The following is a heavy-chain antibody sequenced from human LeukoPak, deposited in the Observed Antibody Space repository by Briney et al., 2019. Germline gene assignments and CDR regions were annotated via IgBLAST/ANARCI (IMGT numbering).Heavy chain of an antibody. CDR3: ARRDYYYYSMDV. CDR1: GGSISSGGYS. CDR2: IYHSGST. V-gene: IGHV4-30-2*01. D-gene: IGHD2-21*01. J-gene: IGHJ6*02. Sequence: TLSLTCAVSGGSISSGGYSWSWIRQPPGKGLEWIGYIYHSGSTYYNPSLKSRVTISVDTPKNQFSLKLSSVTAADTAVYYCARRDYYYYSMDVWGQGTTVTVSS.